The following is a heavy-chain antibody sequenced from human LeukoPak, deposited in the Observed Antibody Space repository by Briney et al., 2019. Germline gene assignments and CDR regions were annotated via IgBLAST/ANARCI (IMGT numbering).Heavy chain of an antibody. V-gene: IGHV4-39*01. D-gene: IGHD4-17*01. J-gene: IGHJ5*02. Sequence: PSETLSLTCTVSGGSISSSSHYWGWIRQPPGKGLEWIGSTYSSGNTFYNSSLKSRVTISADTSKNQFSLRLSSVTAADTAVYYCARRDYGVPFDPWGQGALVTVSS. CDR3: ARRDYGVPFDP. CDR1: GGSISSSSHY. CDR2: TYSSGNT.